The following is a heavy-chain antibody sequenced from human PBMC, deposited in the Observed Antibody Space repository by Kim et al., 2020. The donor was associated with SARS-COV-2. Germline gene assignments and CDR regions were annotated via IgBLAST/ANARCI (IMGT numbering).Heavy chain of an antibody. CDR3: ARDGGFYDILRRGYGMDV. V-gene: IGHV3-48*02. J-gene: IGHJ6*02. D-gene: IGHD3-9*01. Sequence: KGRFTISRDNAKNSLYLQMNSLGDEDTAVYYCARDGGFYDILRRGYGMDVWGQGTTVTVSS.